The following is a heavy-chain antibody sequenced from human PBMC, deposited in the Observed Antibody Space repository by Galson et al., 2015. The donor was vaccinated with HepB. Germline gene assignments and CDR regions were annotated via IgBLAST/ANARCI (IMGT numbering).Heavy chain of an antibody. D-gene: IGHD3-22*01. CDR1: GGTFSSYA. CDR2: IIPIFGTA. J-gene: IGHJ4*02. Sequence: SVKVSCKASGGTFSSYAISWVRQAPGQGLEWMGGIIPIFGTANYAQKFQGRVTITADESTSTAYMELSSLRSEDTAVYYCARADPNYYDSSGYYLPLDYWGQGTLVTVPS. CDR3: ARADPNYYDSSGYYLPLDY. V-gene: IGHV1-69*13.